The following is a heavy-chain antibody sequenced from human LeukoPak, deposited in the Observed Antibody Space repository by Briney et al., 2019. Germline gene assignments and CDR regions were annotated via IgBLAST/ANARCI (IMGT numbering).Heavy chain of an antibody. CDR3: AKDQGIVATILAYFDY. Sequence: GGSLRLSCAASGFTFSSYAMSWVRQAPGKGLEWVSGISGSGGSTYFADSVKGRFTISRDNSKNTVYLQINSLRAEDTAVYYCAKDQGIVATILAYFDYWGQGTLVTVSS. CDR2: ISGSGGST. CDR1: GFTFSSYA. D-gene: IGHD5-12*01. J-gene: IGHJ4*02. V-gene: IGHV3-23*01.